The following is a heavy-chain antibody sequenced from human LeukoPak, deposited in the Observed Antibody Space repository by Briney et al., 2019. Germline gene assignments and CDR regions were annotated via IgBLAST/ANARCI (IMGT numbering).Heavy chain of an antibody. CDR1: GLTFTNYW. CDR2: IKPDGTER. CDR3: VSGHWNDRAFDI. Sequence: GGSLRLSCAASGLTFTNYWMSWVRQAPGEGLEWVANIKPDGTERYYVDSVKGRFTISRDNAKNSLYLQMSSLRAEGTAVYYCVSGHWNDRAFDIWGQGTMVTVSS. V-gene: IGHV3-7*01. D-gene: IGHD1-1*01. J-gene: IGHJ3*02.